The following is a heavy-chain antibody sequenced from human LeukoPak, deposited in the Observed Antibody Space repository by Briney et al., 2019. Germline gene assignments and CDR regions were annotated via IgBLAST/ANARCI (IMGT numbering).Heavy chain of an antibody. CDR1: GGSISNYY. CDR3: ARGLLIAAAGIYYFDY. J-gene: IGHJ4*02. V-gene: IGHV4-59*12. D-gene: IGHD6-13*01. CDR2: IYHSGST. Sequence: SETLSLTCTVSGGSISNYYWSWIRQPPGKGLEWIGYIYHSGSTYYNPSLKSRVTISVDRSKNQFSLKLSSVTAADTAVYYCARGLLIAAAGIYYFDYWGQGTLVTVSS.